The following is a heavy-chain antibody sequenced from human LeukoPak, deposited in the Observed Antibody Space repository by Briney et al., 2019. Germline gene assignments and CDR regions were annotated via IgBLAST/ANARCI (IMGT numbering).Heavy chain of an antibody. CDR3: SKPLADNGDH. D-gene: IGHD1-14*01. V-gene: IGHV3-74*01. CDR1: GFTFSNYW. CDR2: IKTDGSEA. J-gene: IGHJ4*02. Sequence: SLRLSCAASGFTFSNYWMHWFRQAPGKGLVWVSRIKTDGSEAGYADSVKGRFTISRDNAKNTLYLQMNSLRAEDTAVYYCSKPLADNGDHWGQGTRVTVSS.